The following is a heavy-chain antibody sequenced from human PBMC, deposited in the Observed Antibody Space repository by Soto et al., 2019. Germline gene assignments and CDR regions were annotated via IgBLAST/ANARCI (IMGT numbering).Heavy chain of an antibody. Sequence: EVQLVESGGGLVKPGGSLRLSCAASGFTFSNAWMNWVRQAPGKGLEWVGRIKSKTDGGTTDYAAPVKGRFTISRNDSKNTLYLQMNSLKTEDTAVYYCTTDPCDFWSGYPSCDWGQGTLVTVSS. D-gene: IGHD3-3*01. J-gene: IGHJ4*02. V-gene: IGHV3-15*07. CDR3: TTDPCDFWSGYPSCD. CDR1: GFTFSNAW. CDR2: IKSKTDGGTT.